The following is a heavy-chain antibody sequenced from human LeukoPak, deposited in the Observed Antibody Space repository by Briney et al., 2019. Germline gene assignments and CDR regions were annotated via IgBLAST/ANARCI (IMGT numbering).Heavy chain of an antibody. Sequence: PSQTLSLTCTVSGGSISSGGYHWSWIRQHPGKGLEWIGHIYYSGTTYHNPSLKRRVTISIDTSKKQFSLKLSSVTAADTAVYYCARVYCSGGSCYVDYWGQGTLVTVSS. CDR2: IYYSGTT. J-gene: IGHJ4*02. D-gene: IGHD2-15*01. CDR3: ARVYCSGGSCYVDY. V-gene: IGHV4-31*03. CDR1: GGSISSGGYH.